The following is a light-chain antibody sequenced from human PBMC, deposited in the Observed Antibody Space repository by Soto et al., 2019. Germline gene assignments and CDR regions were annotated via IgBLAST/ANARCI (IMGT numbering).Light chain of an antibody. CDR3: QICDYLPI. CDR1: HDITSY. J-gene: IGKJ3*01. V-gene: IGKV1-33*01. CDR2: DAS. Sequence: DIQMTQSPSSLSASVGDRVTITCQASHDITSYLNWYQHKPGKAPKLLIYDASSLEAVVPSRFSGSGSGTDFTFSISSLHPEDVAKYYCQICDYLPIFVPWTTVD.